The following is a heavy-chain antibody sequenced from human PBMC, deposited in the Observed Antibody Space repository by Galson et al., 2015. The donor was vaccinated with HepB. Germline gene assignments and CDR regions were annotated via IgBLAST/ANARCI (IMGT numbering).Heavy chain of an antibody. Sequence: ETLSLTCAVYGGSFSGYYWSWIRQPPGKGLEWIGEINHSGSTNYNPSLKSRVTISVDTSKNQFSLKLSSVTAADTAVYYCASKRRPRFYFDYWGQGTLVTVSS. V-gene: IGHV4-34*01. CDR3: ASKRRPRFYFDY. CDR1: GGSFSGYY. CDR2: INHSGST. J-gene: IGHJ4*02.